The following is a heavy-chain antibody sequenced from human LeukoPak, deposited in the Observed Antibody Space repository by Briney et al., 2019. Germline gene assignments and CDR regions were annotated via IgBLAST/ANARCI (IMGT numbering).Heavy chain of an antibody. CDR1: GGSISSSSYY. CDR2: IYYSGST. V-gene: IGHV4-39*07. D-gene: IGHD1-26*01. Sequence: SETLSLTCTVSGGSISSSSYYWGWIRQPPEKGLEWIGSIYYSGSTYYNPSLKSRVTISVDTSKNQFSLKLSSVTAADTAVYYCARASGSYFALGAFNIWGQGTMVTVSS. J-gene: IGHJ3*02. CDR3: ARASGSYFALGAFNI.